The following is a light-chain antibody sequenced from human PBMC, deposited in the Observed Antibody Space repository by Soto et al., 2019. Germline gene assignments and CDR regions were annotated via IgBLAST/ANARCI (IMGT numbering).Light chain of an antibody. CDR1: QSLLHSDGYNY. Sequence: DIVLTQSSLSLPVTPGEPASISCRSSQSLLHSDGYNYLDWYMQKPGQSPQLLIYSGSHRASGVPDRFRGSGSGTDFTLNISRVEAEDVGVYYCMQALQTPVTFGGGNKVEIK. CDR2: SGS. V-gene: IGKV2-28*01. J-gene: IGKJ4*01. CDR3: MQALQTPVT.